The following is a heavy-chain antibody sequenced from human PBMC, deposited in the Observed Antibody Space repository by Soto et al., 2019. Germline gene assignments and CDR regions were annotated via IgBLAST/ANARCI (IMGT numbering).Heavy chain of an antibody. V-gene: IGHV2-5*02. CDR1: GFSLSTSGVG. CDR3: AHVYGGYDNFDY. J-gene: IGHJ4*02. CDR2: ISWDDDK. Sequence: QITLKESGPTLVKPTQTLTLTCTFSGFSLSTSGVGVGWIRQPPGKALEWLALISWDDDKRYSPSLKSRLTITTDTSKNQVVLTMTNRDPAEKATYYCAHVYGGYDNFDYWGQGTLVTVSS. D-gene: IGHD5-12*01.